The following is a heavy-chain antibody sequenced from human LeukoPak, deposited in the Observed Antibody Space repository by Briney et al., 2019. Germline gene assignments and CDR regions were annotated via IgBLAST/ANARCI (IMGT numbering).Heavy chain of an antibody. D-gene: IGHD3-10*01. J-gene: IGHJ4*02. CDR3: AKVNHYYGSGIYYFDY. CDR2: ISHDGMNA. CDR1: GLHFSGTA. Sequence: GGSLRLSCAASGLHFSGTAMSWVRQAPGKGLEWVSAISHDGMNAYYADSVKGRFTISRDNSKNTLYLQMDSLRAEETAVYYCAKVNHYYGSGIYYFDYWGQGTLVTVSS. V-gene: IGHV3-23*01.